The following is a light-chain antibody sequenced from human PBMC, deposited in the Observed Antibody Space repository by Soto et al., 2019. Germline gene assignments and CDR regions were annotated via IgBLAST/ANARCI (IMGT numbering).Light chain of an antibody. J-gene: IGLJ2*01. V-gene: IGLV2-14*01. CDR3: SSYTSSSPYVV. Sequence: QSALTQTASVSGSPGQSITISCTGSSSDVGGYNYVSWYQQHPGKAPKLMIYDVSNRPSGVSNRFSGSKSGNTASLTISGLQAEDEADYYCSSYTSSSPYVVFGGGTKLTVL. CDR1: SSDVGGYNY. CDR2: DVS.